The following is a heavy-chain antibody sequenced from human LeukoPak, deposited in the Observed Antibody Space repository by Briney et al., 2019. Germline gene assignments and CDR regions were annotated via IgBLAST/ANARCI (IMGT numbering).Heavy chain of an antibody. J-gene: IGHJ4*02. V-gene: IGHV1-18*01. Sequence: GASVKVSCKASGYTFTNYAISWVRQAPGQGLEWVARISGYNGNTDYPQKVKDRLTVTADTSTAYLEMRGLTSDDTAVYYCARDHGHFVGVRVGFDSWGQGTLVTVSS. D-gene: IGHD3-22*01. CDR3: ARDHGHFVGVRVGFDS. CDR1: GYTFTNYA. CDR2: ISGYNGNT.